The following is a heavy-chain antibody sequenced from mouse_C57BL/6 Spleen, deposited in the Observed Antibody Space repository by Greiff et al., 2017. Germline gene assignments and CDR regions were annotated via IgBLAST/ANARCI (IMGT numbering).Heavy chain of an antibody. V-gene: IGHV1-55*01. J-gene: IGHJ1*03. CDR2: IYPGSGST. CDR1: GYTFTSYW. CDR3: AREGGYHWYFDV. D-gene: IGHD1-1*02. Sequence: QVQLQQPGAELVKPGASVKMSCKASGYTFTSYWITWVKQRPGQGLEWIGDIYPGSGSTNYNEKFKSKATLTVDTSSSTAYMQLSSLTSEDSAVYYGAREGGYHWYFDVWGTGTTVTVSS.